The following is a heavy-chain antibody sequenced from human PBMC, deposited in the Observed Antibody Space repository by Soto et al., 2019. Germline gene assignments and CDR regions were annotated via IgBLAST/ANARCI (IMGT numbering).Heavy chain of an antibody. D-gene: IGHD3-10*01. CDR1: GFTFSSYG. J-gene: IGHJ6*02. Sequence: SLRLSCAASGFTFSSYGMHWVRQAPGKGLEWVAVIWYDGSNKYYADSVKGRFTISRDNSKNTLYLQMNSLRAEDTAVYYCVRGRRYYYGSGSGQYYGMDVWGQGTTVTVSS. CDR3: VRGRRYYYGSGSGQYYGMDV. CDR2: IWYDGSNK. V-gene: IGHV3-33*01.